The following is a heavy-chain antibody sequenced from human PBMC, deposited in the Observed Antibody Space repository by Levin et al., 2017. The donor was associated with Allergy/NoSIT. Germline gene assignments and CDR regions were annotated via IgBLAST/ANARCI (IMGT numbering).Heavy chain of an antibody. CDR2: ISFSSSTI. Sequence: GASVKVSCAASRFTFSKYNMVWVRQAPGKGLEWVSFISFSSSTIYYADSVKGRFTISRDNAKNSLYLQMNSLRAEDTALYYCARDKEWSDAFDMWGQGTLVTVSS. D-gene: IGHD3-3*01. V-gene: IGHV3-48*04. CDR3: ARDKEWSDAFDM. CDR1: RFTFSKYN. J-gene: IGHJ3*02.